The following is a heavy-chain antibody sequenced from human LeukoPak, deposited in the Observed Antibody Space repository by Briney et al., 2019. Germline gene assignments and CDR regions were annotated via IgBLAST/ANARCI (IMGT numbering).Heavy chain of an antibody. CDR2: ISYDGSNK. CDR3: VRVYCSSTSCTKLDY. D-gene: IGHD2-2*01. Sequence: GRSLRLSCAASGFTFSSYAMHWVRQAPGKGLEWVAVISYDGSNKYYADSVKGRFTISRDNSKNTLYLQMNSLRAEDTAVYYCVRVYCSSTSCTKLDYWGQGTLVTVSS. V-gene: IGHV3-30-3*01. J-gene: IGHJ4*02. CDR1: GFTFSSYA.